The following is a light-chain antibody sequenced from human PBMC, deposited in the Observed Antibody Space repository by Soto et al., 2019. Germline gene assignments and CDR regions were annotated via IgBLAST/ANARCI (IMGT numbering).Light chain of an antibody. CDR3: CSYVGSSSFHVV. CDR1: SSDVGSYNL. Sequence: QSVLTQPASVSGSPGQSITISCTGISSDVGSYNLVSWYQQHPGKAPKLMIYEGIKRPSGVSNRFSGSKSGSTASLTISGLQAEDEADYYCCSYVGSSSFHVVFGGGTKVTVL. J-gene: IGLJ2*01. V-gene: IGLV2-23*03. CDR2: EGI.